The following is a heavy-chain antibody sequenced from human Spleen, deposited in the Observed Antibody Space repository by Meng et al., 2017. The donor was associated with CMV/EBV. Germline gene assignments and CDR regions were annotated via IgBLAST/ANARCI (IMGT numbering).Heavy chain of an antibody. J-gene: IGHJ4*02. CDR3: ASRTIKLEREFDY. D-gene: IGHD1-1*01. CDR1: GFTFSDYY. Sequence: GGSLRLSCTAFGFTFSDYYMSWIRQAPGKGLEWVSYISTSGSTIYYTGSVKGRFTISRDNAKNSLYLQMNRLRDEDTAVYYCASRTIKLEREFDYWGQGTLVTVSS. CDR2: ISTSGSTI. V-gene: IGHV3-11*01.